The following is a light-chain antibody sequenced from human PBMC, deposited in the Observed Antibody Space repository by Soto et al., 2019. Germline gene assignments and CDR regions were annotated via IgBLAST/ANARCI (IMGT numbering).Light chain of an antibody. Sequence: PATLAVSPGDTATLSCRASQSLSDNLAWYQQKPGQAPRLLIFRASTRAKGVPARFSGRGSGTEFTLTISGLQSEDFAVYYCKQYNNWPPWTFGPGTKVDIK. CDR3: KQYNNWPPWT. CDR1: QSLSDN. J-gene: IGKJ1*01. V-gene: IGKV3-15*01. CDR2: RAS.